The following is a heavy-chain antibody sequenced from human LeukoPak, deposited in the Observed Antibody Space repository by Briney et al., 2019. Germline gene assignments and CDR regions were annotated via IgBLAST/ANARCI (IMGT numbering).Heavy chain of an antibody. D-gene: IGHD4-17*01. J-gene: IGHJ5*02. CDR2: INHSGST. V-gene: IGHV4-34*01. Sequence: PSETLSLTCAAYGGSFSGYYWSWIRQPPGKGLEWIGEINHSGSTNYNPSLKSRVTISVDTSKNQFSLKLSSVTAADTAVYYCARRATVTPWNWFDPWGQGTLVTVSS. CDR1: GGSFSGYY. CDR3: ARRATVTPWNWFDP.